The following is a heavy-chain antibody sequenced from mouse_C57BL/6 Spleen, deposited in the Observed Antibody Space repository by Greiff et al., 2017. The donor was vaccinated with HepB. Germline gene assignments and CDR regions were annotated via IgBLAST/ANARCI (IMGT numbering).Heavy chain of an antibody. CDR1: GFTFSSYG. J-gene: IGHJ3*01. V-gene: IGHV5-6*01. CDR2: ISSGGSYT. D-gene: IGHD2-4*01. Sequence: EVMLVESGGDLVKPGGSLKLSCAASGFTFSSYGMSWVRQTPDKRLEWVATISSGGSYTYYPDSVKGLFTISRDNAKNTLYLQMSSLKSEDTAMYFCASDDYDEGLAYWGQGTLVTVSA. CDR3: ASDDYDEGLAY.